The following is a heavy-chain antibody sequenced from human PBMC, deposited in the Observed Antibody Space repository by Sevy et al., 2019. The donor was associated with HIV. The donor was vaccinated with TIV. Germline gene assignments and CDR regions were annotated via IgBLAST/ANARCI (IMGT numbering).Heavy chain of an antibody. V-gene: IGHV3-30*18. D-gene: IGHD3-22*01. J-gene: IGHJ4*02. Sequence: GGSLRLSCAASGFTFSSYGMHWVRQAPGKGLEWVAVISYDGSNKYYADSVKGRFTISRDNSKNTLYLQMNSLRAEDTAVYYCAKGLVVVHVVDYWGQGTLVTVSS. CDR1: GFTFSSYG. CDR2: ISYDGSNK. CDR3: AKGLVVVHVVDY.